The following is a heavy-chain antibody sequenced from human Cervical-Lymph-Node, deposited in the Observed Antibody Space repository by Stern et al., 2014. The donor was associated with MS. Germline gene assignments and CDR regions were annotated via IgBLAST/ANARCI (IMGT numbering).Heavy chain of an antibody. V-gene: IGHV1-69*01. D-gene: IGHD6-13*01. CDR3: ALSSETSDRWYSLGYDL. J-gene: IGHJ5*02. Sequence: QLVQSGAEVTKPGSSVKVSCKASGGTFSKFPSSWVRQAPGQGLEWMGGLVPVCGTPTYAQEFRGRVTITADVSTSTVYMELSSLRSDDTAVYYCALSSETSDRWYSLGYDLWGQGTLVTVSS. CDR2: LVPVCGTP. CDR1: GGTFSKFP.